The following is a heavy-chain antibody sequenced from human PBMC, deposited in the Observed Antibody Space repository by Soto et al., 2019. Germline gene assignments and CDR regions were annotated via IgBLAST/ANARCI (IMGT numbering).Heavy chain of an antibody. CDR2: INPGYPAGRST. CDR1: GYTLTTFF. Sequence: QVQLVQSGAEVKKHGASVKVSCKSSGYTLTTFFMHWVRQAPGQGLEWMGVINPGYPAGRSTTYAQNIKGRDTITTDTSPSTVYMELSRLRSDGKDVYYCAREGNVGGATTGMDVGGQGTTVTVSS. CDR3: AREGNVGGATTGMDV. J-gene: IGHJ6*01. V-gene: IGHV1-46*01. D-gene: IGHD1-26*01.